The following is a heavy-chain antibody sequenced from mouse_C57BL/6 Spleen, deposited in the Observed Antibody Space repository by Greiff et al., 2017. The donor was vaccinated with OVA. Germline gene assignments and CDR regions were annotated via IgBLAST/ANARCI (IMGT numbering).Heavy chain of an antibody. D-gene: IGHD1-1*01. J-gene: IGHJ3*01. Sequence: QVQLKESGPELVKPGASVKISCKASGYAFSSSWMNWVKQRPGKGLEWIGRIYPGDGDTNYNGKFKGKATLTADKSSSTAYMQLSSLTSVDSAVYFCQPLITTGFAYWGQGTLVTVSA. CDR2: IYPGDGDT. CDR3: QPLITTGFAY. CDR1: GYAFSSSW. V-gene: IGHV1-82*01.